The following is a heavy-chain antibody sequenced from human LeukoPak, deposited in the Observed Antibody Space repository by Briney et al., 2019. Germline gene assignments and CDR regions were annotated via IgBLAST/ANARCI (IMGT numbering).Heavy chain of an antibody. V-gene: IGHV3-48*03. Sequence: GGSLRLSCAASGFTFSSYEMNWVRQAPGKGLEWVSYISSSGSTIYYADSVKGRFTISRDNAKNSLYLQMNRLRVEDTALYYCASGVAFDYWGQGTLVTVSS. CDR2: ISSSGSTI. D-gene: IGHD2-21*01. J-gene: IGHJ4*02. CDR3: ASGVAFDY. CDR1: GFTFSSYE.